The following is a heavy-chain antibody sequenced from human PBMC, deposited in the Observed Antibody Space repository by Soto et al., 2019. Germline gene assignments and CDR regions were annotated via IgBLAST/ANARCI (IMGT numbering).Heavy chain of an antibody. CDR1: GDAVNTTT. J-gene: IGHJ3*01. CDR3: TTYTDYYESGGYHYLKAFDV. V-gene: IGHV1-69*01. D-gene: IGHD3-22*01. Sequence: QVQLVQSGAEVKRPGSSVRVSCEASGDAVNTTTVSWVRQAPGQGLEWLGGIIPLFGTTNYAQDFQARGSIIADESTNTVYLDLISLRSDDTAVYYCTTYTDYYESGGYHYLKAFDVWGPGTMVTVSS. CDR2: IIPLFGTT.